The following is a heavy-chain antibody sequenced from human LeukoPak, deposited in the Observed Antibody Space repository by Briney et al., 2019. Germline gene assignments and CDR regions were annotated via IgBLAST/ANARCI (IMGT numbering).Heavy chain of an antibody. D-gene: IGHD6-19*01. CDR3: ARGGRAWYSPLDY. Sequence: GGSLRLSCAASGFTFDDYVVTWVRQAPGKGLEWVSGINWNGGSTGYADSVRGRFTISRDNAKNSLYLQMNSLRAEDTALYYCARGGRAWYSPLDYSAHGSPVTVAS. CDR2: INWNGGST. J-gene: IGHJ4*01. CDR1: GFTFDDYV. V-gene: IGHV3-20*04.